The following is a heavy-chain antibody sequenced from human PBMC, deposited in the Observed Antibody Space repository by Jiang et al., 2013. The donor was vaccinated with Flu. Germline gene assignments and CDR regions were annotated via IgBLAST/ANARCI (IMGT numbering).Heavy chain of an antibody. Sequence: GAEVKKPGESLKISCKGSGYSFRDYWIGWVRQMPGKGLEWMGAMFPADSDTRYSPSFQGQVTISVDNSMSSAYLQWSSLNVSDTAIYYCTAGQMGASDFDYWGQGTLVTVSS. D-gene: IGHD1-26*01. CDR2: MFPADSDT. J-gene: IGHJ4*02. CDR3: TAGQMGASDFDY. CDR1: GYSFRDYW. V-gene: IGHV5-51*01.